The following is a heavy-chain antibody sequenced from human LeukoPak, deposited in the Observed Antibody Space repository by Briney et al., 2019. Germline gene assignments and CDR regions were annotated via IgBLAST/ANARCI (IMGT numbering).Heavy chain of an antibody. D-gene: IGHD2/OR15-2a*01. V-gene: IGHV4-59*11. CDR3: TRGFYEPFDS. CDR2: ISYTGST. Sequence: SETLSLTCTVSGASIHNQQWDWIRQSPGKGLEWIGYISYTGSTGYNTSLKMRASISLDTSKNQLSLNLKSVTGADTAVYYCTRGFYEPFDSWGQGILVTV. CDR1: GASIHNQQ. J-gene: IGHJ4*02.